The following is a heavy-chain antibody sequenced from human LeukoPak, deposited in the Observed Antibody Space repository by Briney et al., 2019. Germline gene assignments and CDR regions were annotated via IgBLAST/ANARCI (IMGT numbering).Heavy chain of an antibody. V-gene: IGHV3-30*18. CDR3: AKDGADGGWFKYYFDY. D-gene: IGHD6-19*01. J-gene: IGHJ4*02. CDR1: GFTFSSYG. Sequence: GGSLRLSCAASGFTFSSYGMHWVRQAPGKGLEWVAVISYDGSNKYYADSVKGRFTISRDNSKNTLYLQMNSLRAEDTAVYYCAKDGADGGWFKYYFDYWGQGTLVTVSS. CDR2: ISYDGSNK.